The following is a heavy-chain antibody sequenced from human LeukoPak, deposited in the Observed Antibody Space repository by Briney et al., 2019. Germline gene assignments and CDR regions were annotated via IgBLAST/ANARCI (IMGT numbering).Heavy chain of an antibody. Sequence: SETLSLTCVVYGGSFSGYYWSWIRQPPGKGLEWIGEINHSGSTNYNPSLQSRVTISVDTSKNQFSLKLSSVTAADTAVYYCARAGEYYIDYWGQGTLVTVSS. D-gene: IGHD1-26*01. J-gene: IGHJ4*02. V-gene: IGHV4-34*01. CDR3: ARAGEYYIDY. CDR1: GGSFSGYY. CDR2: INHSGST.